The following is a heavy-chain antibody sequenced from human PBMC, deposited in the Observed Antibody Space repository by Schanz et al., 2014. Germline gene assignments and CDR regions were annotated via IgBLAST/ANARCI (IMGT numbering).Heavy chain of an antibody. J-gene: IGHJ3*01. CDR1: GFTFEDYA. Sequence: VQLVESGGGLVKPGGSLRLSCAASGFTFEDYAMHWVRQVPGKGLEWVAGLSWNRRSVGYADSVKGRFTISRDNANNTLDLQMKSLRPEDTALYYCVKDTNGGDSGNYHAFDVWGQGTRVTVSS. CDR2: LSWNRRSV. D-gene: IGHD4-17*01. CDR3: VKDTNGGDSGNYHAFDV. V-gene: IGHV3-9*01.